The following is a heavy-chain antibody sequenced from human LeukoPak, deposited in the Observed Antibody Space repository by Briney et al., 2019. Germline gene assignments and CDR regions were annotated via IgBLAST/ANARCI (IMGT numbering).Heavy chain of an antibody. D-gene: IGHD3-3*01. J-gene: IGHJ6*02. Sequence: PGGSLRLSCAASGFTFDDYAMHWVRQAPGKGLEWVSGISWNSGSIGYADSVKGRFTISRDNAKNSLYLQMNSLRAEDTAVYYCARDHPSYYDFWSGNYYYYGMDVWGQGTTVTVSS. CDR3: ARDHPSYYDFWSGNYYYYGMDV. CDR2: ISWNSGSI. CDR1: GFTFDDYA. V-gene: IGHV3-9*01.